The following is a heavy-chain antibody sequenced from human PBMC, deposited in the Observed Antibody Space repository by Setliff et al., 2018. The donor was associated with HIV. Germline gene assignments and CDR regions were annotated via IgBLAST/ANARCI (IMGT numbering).Heavy chain of an antibody. D-gene: IGHD6-19*01. J-gene: IGHJ2*01. V-gene: IGHV3-21*01. CDR3: ARGETIAVADGFLDL. CDR1: GFTFSSYS. Sequence: PGGSLRLSCAASGFTFSSYSMNWVRQAPGKGLEWVSSISSGSSYIYYADSVKGRFTISRDNAKNSLYLQMNSLRAEDTAVYYCARGETIAVADGFLDLWGRGTLVTVSS. CDR2: ISSGSSYI.